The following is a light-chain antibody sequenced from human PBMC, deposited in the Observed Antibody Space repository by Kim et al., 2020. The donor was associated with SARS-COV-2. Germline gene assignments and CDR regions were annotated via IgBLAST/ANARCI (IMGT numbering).Light chain of an antibody. Sequence: VSPGQTASLTCSGDKLGDKYARWYQQKPGQSPVLVIYQDSKRPSGIPERISGSNSGNTATLTISGTQAMDEADYYCQAWDSSKVVFGGGTQLTVL. CDR3: QAWDSSKVV. CDR2: QDS. J-gene: IGLJ2*01. V-gene: IGLV3-1*01. CDR1: KLGDKY.